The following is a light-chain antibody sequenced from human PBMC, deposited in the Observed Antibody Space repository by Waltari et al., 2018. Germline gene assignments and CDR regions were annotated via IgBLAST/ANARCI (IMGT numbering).Light chain of an antibody. CDR1: SSDVGGYNY. J-gene: IGLJ1*01. V-gene: IGLV2-14*01. Sequence: QSALTQPASVSGSPGQSITISCTGTSSDVGGYNYVSWYQQHPGKAPKLMIYDVSKRPSGVSNRLSASKSCHTASLTIPGLQAEDEADYYCSSYTSSSTYVFGTGTQVTVL. CDR3: SSYTSSSTYV. CDR2: DVS.